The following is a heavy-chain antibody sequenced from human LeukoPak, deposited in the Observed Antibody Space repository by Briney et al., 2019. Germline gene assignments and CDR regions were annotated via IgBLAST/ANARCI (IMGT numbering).Heavy chain of an antibody. J-gene: IGHJ4*02. CDR3: ARVPPNCGGDCYHLFDY. D-gene: IGHD2-21*02. Sequence: PSETLSLTCTVSGGSISSYYWSWIRQPPGKGLEWIGYIYYSGSTNYNPSLKSRVTISVDTSKNQFSLKLSSVTAADTAVYYCARVPPNCGGDCYHLFDYWGQGTPVTVSS. CDR2: IYYSGST. V-gene: IGHV4-59*01. CDR1: GGSISSYY.